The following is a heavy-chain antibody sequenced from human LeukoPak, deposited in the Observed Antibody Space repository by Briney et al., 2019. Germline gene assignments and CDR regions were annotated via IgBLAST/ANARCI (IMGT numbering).Heavy chain of an antibody. CDR1: GGSISSGGYY. D-gene: IGHD6-6*01. Sequence: SETLSLTCTVSGGSISSGGYYWSWIRQPPGKGLEWIGRIYISGSTNYNPSLESRVTISVDTSKNQFSLKLTSLTAADTAVYYCAREGQQLVPPLDYWGQGTLVTVSS. V-gene: IGHV4-61*02. CDR3: AREGQQLVPPLDY. CDR2: IYISGST. J-gene: IGHJ4*02.